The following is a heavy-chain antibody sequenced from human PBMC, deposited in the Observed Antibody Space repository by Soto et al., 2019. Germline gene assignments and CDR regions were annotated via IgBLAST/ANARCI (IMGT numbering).Heavy chain of an antibody. Sequence: SETLSLTCTVSGDSIISIYHWAWIRQPPGMGLEWVASIYHSGTTYYNPSLKSRVTISVDTFKNQFSLNLRSVTAADTAVYYCASGITVTSGFDYWGQGTLVTVS. V-gene: IGHV4-38-2*02. J-gene: IGHJ4*02. CDR3: ASGITVTSGFDY. D-gene: IGHD4-17*01. CDR1: GDSIISIYH. CDR2: IYHSGTT.